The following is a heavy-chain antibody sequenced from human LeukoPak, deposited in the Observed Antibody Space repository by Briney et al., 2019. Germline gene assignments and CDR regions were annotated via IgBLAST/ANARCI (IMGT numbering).Heavy chain of an antibody. J-gene: IGHJ4*02. D-gene: IGHD2-2*01. CDR3: ARGLPAAMMGY. Sequence: SETLSLTCTVSGGSISSGSYYWSWIRQPAGKGLEWIGRIYTSGSTNYNPSLKSRVTISVDTSKNQFSLKLSSVTAADTAVYYCARGLPAAMMGYWGQGTLVTVSS. CDR2: IYTSGST. CDR1: GGSISSGSYY. V-gene: IGHV4-61*02.